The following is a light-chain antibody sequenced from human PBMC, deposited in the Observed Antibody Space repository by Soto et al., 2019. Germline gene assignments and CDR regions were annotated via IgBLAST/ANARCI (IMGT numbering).Light chain of an antibody. CDR2: AAS. Sequence: EIVMTQSPATLSVSPGERGTLSCRASQSVNSNLAWFHQKPGQAPRLLIYAASTRATGVPARFSGSGSGTEFTLTISSLQSEDFAVYYCQQYENWPYTFGQGTKLEIK. CDR3: QQYENWPYT. CDR1: QSVNSN. V-gene: IGKV3-15*01. J-gene: IGKJ2*01.